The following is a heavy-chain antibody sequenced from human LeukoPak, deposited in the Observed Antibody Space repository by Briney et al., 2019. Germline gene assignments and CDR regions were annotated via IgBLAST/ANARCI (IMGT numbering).Heavy chain of an antibody. V-gene: IGHV3-11*04. CDR2: ISSSGSTI. CDR3: ARELQLWVPGVGYDYYYMDV. J-gene: IGHJ6*03. CDR1: GFTFSDYY. D-gene: IGHD5-18*01. Sequence: PGGSLRLSCAASGFTFSDYYMRWIRQAPGKGLEWVSYISSSGSTIYYADSVKGRFTMSRDNAKNSLYLHMNSLRAEDTAVYYCARELQLWVPGVGYDYYYMDVWGKGTTVTVSS.